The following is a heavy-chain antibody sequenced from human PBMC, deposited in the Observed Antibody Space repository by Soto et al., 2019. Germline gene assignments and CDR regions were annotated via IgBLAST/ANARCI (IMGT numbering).Heavy chain of an antibody. CDR3: ARENDYGRGRKVFDY. Sequence: DVQLWESGGGLVQPGGSLRLSCVASGFTFTNYAVSWVRQAPGKGLEWVSAISGSGSRTYYADSVKGRFTISRDNSKNTVYLQMNSLRAEDTAVYYCARENDYGRGRKVFDYWGQGTLVTVSS. V-gene: IGHV3-23*01. J-gene: IGHJ4*02. D-gene: IGHD5-12*01. CDR1: GFTFTNYA. CDR2: ISGSGSRT.